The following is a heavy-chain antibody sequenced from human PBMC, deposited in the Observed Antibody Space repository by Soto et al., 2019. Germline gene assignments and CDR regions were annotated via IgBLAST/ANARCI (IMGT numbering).Heavy chain of an antibody. V-gene: IGHV3-23*01. D-gene: IGHD3-22*01. CDR1: GFTFSSYA. CDR2: ISGSGGST. Sequence: GGSLRLSCAASGFTFSSYAMSWVRQAPGKGLEWVSAISGSGGSTYYADSVKGRFTISRDNSKNTLYLQMCSLRAEDTAVYYCAKEYYYDSPCYYSGLSPRLHAFDILGQGTMVPVSS. J-gene: IGHJ3*02. CDR3: AKEYYYDSPCYYSGLSPRLHAFDI.